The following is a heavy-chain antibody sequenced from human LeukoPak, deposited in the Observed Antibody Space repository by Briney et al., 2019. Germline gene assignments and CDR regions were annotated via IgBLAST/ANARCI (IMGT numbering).Heavy chain of an antibody. D-gene: IGHD3-10*01. CDR1: GGTFNNYA. J-gene: IGHJ3*02. V-gene: IGHV1-69*05. CDR2: ITPIFGTA. Sequence: AAVTVSCKASGGTFNNYAISWVRQAPGQGLEWMGGITPIFGTANYAQKFQGRVTITTDESTSTAYMELSSLRSEDTAVYYCARGGLGTSPKHHDAFDIWGQGTMVTVSS. CDR3: ARGGLGTSPKHHDAFDI.